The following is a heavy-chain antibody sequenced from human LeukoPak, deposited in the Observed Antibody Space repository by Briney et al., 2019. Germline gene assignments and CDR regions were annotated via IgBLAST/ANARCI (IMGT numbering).Heavy chain of an antibody. Sequence: SETLSLTCAVYGGSFSGYYWSWIRQPPGKGLEWIGEINHTGSNNYDPSLKSRVTISVDTSKNQFSLKLSSVTAADTAVYYCAREGYSSGWFDYWGQGTLVTVSS. D-gene: IGHD6-19*01. J-gene: IGHJ4*02. V-gene: IGHV4-34*01. CDR2: INHTGSN. CDR1: GGSFSGYY. CDR3: AREGYSSGWFDY.